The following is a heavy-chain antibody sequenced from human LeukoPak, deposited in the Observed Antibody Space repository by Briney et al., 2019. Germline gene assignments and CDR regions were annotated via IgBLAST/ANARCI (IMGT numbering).Heavy chain of an antibody. CDR1: GFAFSSCA. J-gene: IGHJ4*02. V-gene: IGHV3-23*01. CDR2: ITISGGST. CDR3: ATLMGVVRGIIIGYLGY. Sequence: GESLRLSCAASGFAFSSCAMSWVRQAPGKGLEWVSAITISGGSTYYAATVKGRFTMSRDNSKNMLYLQMKSLRAEDTAIYYCATLMGVVRGIIIGYLGYWGQGTLVTVSP. D-gene: IGHD3-10*01.